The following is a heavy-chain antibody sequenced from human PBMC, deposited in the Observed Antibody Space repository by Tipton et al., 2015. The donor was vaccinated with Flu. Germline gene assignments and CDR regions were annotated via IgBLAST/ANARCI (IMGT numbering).Heavy chain of an antibody. V-gene: IGHV4-4*07. CDR1: GGSITSYY. CDR3: ARDRRRGLYPHYSFYGVED. J-gene: IGHJ6*02. CDR2: TYASGST. D-gene: IGHD4-17*01. Sequence: GLVKPSETLSLTCIVSGGSITSYYWSWVRQPAGKGLEWIGHTYASGSTNYNPSLRSRVTMSVDTSKNQFSLHLRYPTAADTTVYYCARDRRRGLYPHYSFYGVEDWGQGTTITISS.